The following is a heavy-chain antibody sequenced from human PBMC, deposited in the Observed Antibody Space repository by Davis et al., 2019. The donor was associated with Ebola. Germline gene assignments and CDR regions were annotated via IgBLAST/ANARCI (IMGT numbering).Heavy chain of an antibody. V-gene: IGHV3-48*02. CDR2: ISSGSTTL. CDR1: GFSFSRYD. Sequence: GGSLRLSCVASGFSFSRYDMNWVRQAPGKGLEWVSYISSGSTTLKYADSVRGRFTISRDSAKNSLYLQMNSLRDEDTAVYYCARSLGDIVLVPAALVPDYWGQGTLVTVSS. D-gene: IGHD2-2*01. CDR3: ARSLGDIVLVPAALVPDY. J-gene: IGHJ4*02.